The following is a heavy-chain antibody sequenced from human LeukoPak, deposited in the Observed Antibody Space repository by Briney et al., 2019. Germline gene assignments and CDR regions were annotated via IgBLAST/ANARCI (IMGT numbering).Heavy chain of an antibody. CDR2: MNPNSGNT. J-gene: IGHJ6*02. CDR3: ARGSGQYSSGWYREDYGMDV. Sequence: ASVKVSCKASGYTFTSYDINWVRQVTGQGLEWMGWMNPNSGNTGYAQKFQGRVTMTRNTSISTAYMELSSLRSEDTAVYYCARGSGQYSSGWYREDYGMDVWGQGTTVTVSS. CDR1: GYTFTSYD. V-gene: IGHV1-8*01. D-gene: IGHD6-19*01.